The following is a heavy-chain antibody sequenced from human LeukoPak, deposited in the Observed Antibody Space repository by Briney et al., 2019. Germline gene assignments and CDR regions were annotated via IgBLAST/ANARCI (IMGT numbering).Heavy chain of an antibody. CDR3: AYRGGGLQH. D-gene: IGHD2-15*01. CDR2: INHSGST. V-gene: IGHV4-34*01. CDR1: GGSFSGYH. Sequence: SETLSLTCAVYGGSFSGYHWSWIRQPPGKGLEWIGEINHSGSTNHNPSLKSRVTISVDTSKNQFSLKLSSVTAADTAVYYCAYRGGGLQHWGQGTLVTVSS. J-gene: IGHJ1*01.